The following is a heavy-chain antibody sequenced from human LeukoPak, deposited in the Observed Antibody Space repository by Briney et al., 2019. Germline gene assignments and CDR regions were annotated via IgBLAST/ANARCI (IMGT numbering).Heavy chain of an antibody. CDR3: TRHEQYSYGQVDY. CDR1: GGSISSNNYY. D-gene: IGHD5-18*01. J-gene: IGHJ4*02. Sequence: PSETLSLTCTVSGGSISSNNYYWGWIRQPPGKGLEWIASIYYSGSTYYNPPLKSRVTISVDTSKNQFSLKVTSVTAEDTAVYYCTRHEQYSYGQVDYWGQGTLVTVSS. CDR2: IYYSGST. V-gene: IGHV4-39*01.